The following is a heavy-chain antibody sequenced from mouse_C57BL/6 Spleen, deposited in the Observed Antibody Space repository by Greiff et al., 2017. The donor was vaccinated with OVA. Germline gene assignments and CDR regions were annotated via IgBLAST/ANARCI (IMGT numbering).Heavy chain of an antibody. J-gene: IGHJ2*01. CDR3: TRVLRYLDYFDY. Sequence: QVQLQQSGAELVRPGASVTLSCKASGYTFTDYEMHWVKQTPVHGLEWIGAIDPETGGTAYNQKFKGKAILTADKSSSTAYMELRSLTSEDSAVYYCTRVLRYLDYFDYWGQGTTLTVSS. CDR1: GYTFTDYE. CDR2: IDPETGGT. V-gene: IGHV1-15*01. D-gene: IGHD1-1*01.